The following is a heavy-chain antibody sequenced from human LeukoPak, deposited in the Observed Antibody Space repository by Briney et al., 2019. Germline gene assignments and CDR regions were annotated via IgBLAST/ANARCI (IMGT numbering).Heavy chain of an antibody. CDR2: NSAYNGNT. CDR1: GYTFTSYG. J-gene: IGHJ4*02. D-gene: IGHD3-22*01. V-gene: IGHV1-18*01. Sequence: ASVKVSCKASGYTFTSYGISWVRQAPGQGLEWMGWNSAYNGNTNYAQKLQGRVTMTTDTSTSTAYMELRSLRSDDTAVYYCAREGYYDSSGYSDYWGQGTLVTVSS. CDR3: AREGYYDSSGYSDY.